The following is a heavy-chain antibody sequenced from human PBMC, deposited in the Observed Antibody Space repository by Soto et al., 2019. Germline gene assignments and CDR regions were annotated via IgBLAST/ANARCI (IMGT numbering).Heavy chain of an antibody. CDR2: IYHSGST. D-gene: IGHD3-10*01. CDR3: AGGYGSGSYDN. V-gene: IGHV4-4*02. J-gene: IGHJ4*02. CDR1: GVSISSSTW. Sequence: QVQLQESGPGLVKPSGTLSLTCAVSGVSISSSTWWSCVRQPPGKGLEWIGEIYHSGSTNYNPSLKXRXTXSVXKSNNHFSLKLTSVTAADTAVYYCAGGYGSGSYDNWGQGTLVSVSS.